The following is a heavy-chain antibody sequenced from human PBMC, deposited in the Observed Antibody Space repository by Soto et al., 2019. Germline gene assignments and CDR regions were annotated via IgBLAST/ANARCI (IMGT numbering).Heavy chain of an antibody. J-gene: IGHJ6*01. CDR2: INPSGGST. D-gene: IGHD6-6*01. Sequence: GSVEVYFKASGYPFTSYYMHLVRQAPGQGLEWMGIINPSGGSTSYAQKFQGRVTMTRDTSTSTVYMELSSLRSEDTAVYYCARDGAAHSYYYGMDVWGHGTTVTVSS. V-gene: IGHV1-46*01. CDR3: ARDGAAHSYYYGMDV. CDR1: GYPFTSYY.